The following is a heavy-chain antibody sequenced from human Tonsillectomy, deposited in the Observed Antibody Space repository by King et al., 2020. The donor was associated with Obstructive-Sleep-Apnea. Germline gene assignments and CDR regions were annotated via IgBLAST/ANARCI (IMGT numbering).Heavy chain of an antibody. CDR3: AGMEGSASYYIAQHYYYYGMDV. Sequence: LQLQESGPGLVKPSETLSLTCTVSGGSISSSSYYWGWIRQPPGKGLEWIGSIYYSGSTYDNPSLKSRVTISVDTTKNKFSLKLNSVTAADTAVYYCAGMEGSASYYIAQHYYYYGMDVWCQGTTVTVSS. V-gene: IGHV4-39*07. CDR2: IYYSGST. CDR1: GGSISSSSYY. D-gene: IGHD3-10*01. J-gene: IGHJ6*02.